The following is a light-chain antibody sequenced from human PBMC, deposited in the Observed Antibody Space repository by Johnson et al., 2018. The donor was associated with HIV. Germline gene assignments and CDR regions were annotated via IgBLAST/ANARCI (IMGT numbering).Light chain of an antibody. Sequence: QSVLTQPPSVSAAPGQKVTISCSGSSSNIGTNDVSWYQQFPGAAPKLLIYENNKRPSGIPDRFSGSKSGTSATLGITGLQTGDEADYYSGTWDSSLSAGGVFGTGTKVTVL. J-gene: IGLJ1*01. CDR2: ENN. CDR3: GTWDSSLSAGGV. V-gene: IGLV1-51*02. CDR1: SSNIGTND.